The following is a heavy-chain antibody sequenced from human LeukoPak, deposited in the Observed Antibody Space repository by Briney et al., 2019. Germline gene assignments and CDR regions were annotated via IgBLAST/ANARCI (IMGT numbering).Heavy chain of an antibody. Sequence: SETLSLTCTVSGGSISSYFWSWIRQPAGKGLEWIGRIYTSGSTNYNPSLKSRVTMSVDTSKNQFSLKLSSVTAADTAVYYCARALYSRNSRDWYFDLWGRGTLVTVSS. CDR3: ARALYSRNSRDWYFDL. CDR1: GGSISSYF. CDR2: IYTSGST. V-gene: IGHV4-4*07. D-gene: IGHD6-13*01. J-gene: IGHJ2*01.